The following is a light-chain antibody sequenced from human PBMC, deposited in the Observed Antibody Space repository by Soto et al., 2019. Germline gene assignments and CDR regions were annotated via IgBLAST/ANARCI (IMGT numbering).Light chain of an antibody. CDR1: SSDVGGSNY. CDR2: EVT. CDR3: SSYTSTSTLYV. Sequence: QSALTQPASVSGSPGQSITISCTGTSSDVGGSNYVSWYQQHPDKAPKLMIYEVTNRPSGVSFRFSGSKSGNTASLTISGLQSEDEADYYCSSYTSTSTLYVFGTGTKLTVL. V-gene: IGLV2-14*01. J-gene: IGLJ1*01.